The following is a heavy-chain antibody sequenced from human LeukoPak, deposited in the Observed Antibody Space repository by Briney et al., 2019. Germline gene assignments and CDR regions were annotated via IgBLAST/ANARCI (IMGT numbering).Heavy chain of an antibody. Sequence: ASVKVSCKASGYIFTKYGISWVRQAPGQGLEWMGWISGYNNDINYAQNLQGGVTMTTDTSTSTAYMELRSLKSDDTAVYYCARQSRGGSRWGGDAFDIWGQGTKVTVSS. CDR1: GYIFTKYG. CDR2: ISGYNNDI. D-gene: IGHD3-16*01. CDR3: ARQSRGGSRWGGDAFDI. V-gene: IGHV1-18*01. J-gene: IGHJ3*02.